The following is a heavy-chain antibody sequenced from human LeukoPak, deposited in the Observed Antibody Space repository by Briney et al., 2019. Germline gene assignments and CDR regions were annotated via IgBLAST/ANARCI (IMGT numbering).Heavy chain of an antibody. D-gene: IGHD5-12*01. Sequence: SETLSLTCDVYGGSFSGYYWSWIRQPPGKGLEWIGEINHSGSTNYNPSLKSRVTISVDTSKNQFSLKLSSVTAADTAVYYCASVRLVDIVATTPYYFDYWGQGTLVTVSS. CDR3: ASVRLVDIVATTPYYFDY. J-gene: IGHJ4*02. V-gene: IGHV4-34*01. CDR1: GGSFSGYY. CDR2: INHSGST.